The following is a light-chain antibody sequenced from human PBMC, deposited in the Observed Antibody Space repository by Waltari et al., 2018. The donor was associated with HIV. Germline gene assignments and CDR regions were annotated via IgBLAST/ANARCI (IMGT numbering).Light chain of an antibody. Sequence: QSVLTQPPSASGTPGQRVSISCSGSRSNIGTRTVNWFQQLPGTAPTLLIYNNNQRPSGVPDRFSGSKSGTSASLAISGLQSEDEADYYCAAWDDRMNGFYVFGTGTKVTVL. V-gene: IGLV1-44*01. CDR1: RSNIGTRT. CDR2: NNN. J-gene: IGLJ1*01. CDR3: AAWDDRMNGFYV.